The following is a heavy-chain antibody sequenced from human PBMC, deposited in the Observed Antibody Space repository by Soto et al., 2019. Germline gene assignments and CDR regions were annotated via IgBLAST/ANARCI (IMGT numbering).Heavy chain of an antibody. CDR1: GGSISSGGYY. D-gene: IGHD3-22*01. Sequence: SETLSLTCTVSGGSISSGGYYWSWIRQHPWKGLEWIGYIYSGGSTYYNQSLKSRVTISVDTSKNQFSLNPSSVTAADTAVYYCSTYYYDSSGYSDFQHWGQGTLVTSPQ. V-gene: IGHV4-31*03. CDR3: STYYYDSSGYSDFQH. J-gene: IGHJ1*01. CDR2: IYSGGST.